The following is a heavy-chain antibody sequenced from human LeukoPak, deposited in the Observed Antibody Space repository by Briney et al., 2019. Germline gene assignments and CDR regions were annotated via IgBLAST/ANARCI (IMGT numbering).Heavy chain of an antibody. CDR3: ARRITMVRGVIIKDY. Sequence: SETLSLTCTVSGGSISSSSYYWGWIRQPPGKGLEWIGSIYYSGSTYYNPSLKSRVTISVDTSKNQFSLKLSSVTAADTAVYYCARRITMVRGVIIKDYWGHGTLVTVSS. CDR1: GGSISSSSYY. J-gene: IGHJ4*01. D-gene: IGHD3-10*01. V-gene: IGHV4-39*01. CDR2: IYYSGST.